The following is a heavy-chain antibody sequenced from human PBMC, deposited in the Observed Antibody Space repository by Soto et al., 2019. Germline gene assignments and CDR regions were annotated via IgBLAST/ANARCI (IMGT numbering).Heavy chain of an antibody. CDR1: GFTFSRSA. V-gene: IGHV3-30-3*01. D-gene: IGHD1-26*01. CDR2: ISKDGSNK. J-gene: IGHJ4*02. CDR3: ASDWSGNYYAVGY. Sequence: GGSLRLSCAASGFTFSRSAMHWVRQAPGKGLEWVAIISKDGSNKYYADSVKGRFTISRDNSKNTLYLQMNNLRVEDTAVYYCASDWSGNYYAVGYWGQGTLVTVSS.